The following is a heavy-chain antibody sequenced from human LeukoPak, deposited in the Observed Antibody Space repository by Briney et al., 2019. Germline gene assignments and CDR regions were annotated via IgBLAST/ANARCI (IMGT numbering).Heavy chain of an antibody. CDR2: IYYSGST. Sequence: SETLSLTCTVSGGSISSSSYYWGWIRQPPGKGLEWIGSIYYSGSTYYNPSLKSRVTISVDTSKNQFSLKLSSVTAADTAVYYCARHDSSGYYYEGNAFDIWGQGTMVTVSS. CDR1: GGSISSSSYY. V-gene: IGHV4-39*01. J-gene: IGHJ3*02. D-gene: IGHD3-22*01. CDR3: ARHDSSGYYYEGNAFDI.